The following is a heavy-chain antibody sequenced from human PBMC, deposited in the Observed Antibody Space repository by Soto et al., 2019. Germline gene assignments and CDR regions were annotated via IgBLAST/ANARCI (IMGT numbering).Heavy chain of an antibody. V-gene: IGHV4-31*03. D-gene: IGHD3-3*01. CDR3: ARRFLECLPHPYSGMAV. Sequence: SETLCVTCSVADGSISNRGGCWSWIRQHPGKGLEWVGYIYDSRTTYYNPPLKSRVTISEDTSKNQFSLNLSSVTAADTAMYYCARRFLECLPHPYSGMAVWGQGTTVPVFS. J-gene: IGHJ6*02. CDR1: DGSISNRGGC. CDR2: IYDSRTT.